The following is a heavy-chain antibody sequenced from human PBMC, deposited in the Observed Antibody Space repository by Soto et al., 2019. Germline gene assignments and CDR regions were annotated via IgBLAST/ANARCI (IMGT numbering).Heavy chain of an antibody. CDR1: GGSVSSGSYY. Sequence: QVQLQESGPGLVKPSETLSLTCTVSGGSVSSGSYYWSWIRQPPGKGLEWIGYIYYSGSTNYNPSLKSRVPISVDTSKNQFSLKLSSVTAADTAVYYCARVRFLEWLSLDYWGQGTLVTVSS. V-gene: IGHV4-61*01. J-gene: IGHJ4*02. CDR3: ARVRFLEWLSLDY. D-gene: IGHD3-3*01. CDR2: IYYSGST.